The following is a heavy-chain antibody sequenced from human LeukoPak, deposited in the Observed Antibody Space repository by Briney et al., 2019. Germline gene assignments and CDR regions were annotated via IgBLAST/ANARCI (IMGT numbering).Heavy chain of an antibody. CDR2: INTDGTST. V-gene: IGHV3-74*01. CDR1: GFTFSSYW. D-gene: IGHD2-21*02. CDR3: ARDAGDCGGDCPRWFDP. Sequence: GGSLRLSCAASGFTFSSYWMHWVRQAPGKGLVWVSRINTDGTSTTYADSVKGRFTISRDNAKNTVDLQMNSLRGEDTAVYYCARDAGDCGGDCPRWFDPWGQGTLVTASS. J-gene: IGHJ5*02.